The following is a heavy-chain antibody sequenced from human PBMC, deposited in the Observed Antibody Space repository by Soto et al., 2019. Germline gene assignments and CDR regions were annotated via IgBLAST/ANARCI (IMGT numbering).Heavy chain of an antibody. Sequence: QVQLVESGGGVVQPGRSLRLSCAASGFTFSSYAMHWVRQAPGKGLEWVAVILYDGSNKYYADSVKGRFTISRDNSKNTLYLQMNSLRAEDTAVYYRSGYCSGGSCYPIDYWGQGTLVTVSS. D-gene: IGHD2-15*01. CDR1: GFTFSSYA. V-gene: IGHV3-30-3*01. J-gene: IGHJ4*02. CDR2: ILYDGSNK. CDR3: SGYCSGGSCYPIDY.